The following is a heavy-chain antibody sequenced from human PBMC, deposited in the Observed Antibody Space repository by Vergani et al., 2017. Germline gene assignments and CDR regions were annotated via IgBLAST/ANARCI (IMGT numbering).Heavy chain of an antibody. J-gene: IGHJ3*02. D-gene: IGHD1-1*01. V-gene: IGHV5-51*01. CDR3: ARHPSNWNDDQGGVAFDI. Sequence: EVQLVQSRAEVKTPGESLKISCKGSGYSFTSYCIGWVRQMPGKGLEWMGIIYPCDSYTRYSPSFQGQVTISADKSISTAYLQWSSLKASDTAMYYCARHPSNWNDDQGGVAFDIWGQGTMVTVSS. CDR1: GYSFTSYC. CDR2: IYPCDSYT.